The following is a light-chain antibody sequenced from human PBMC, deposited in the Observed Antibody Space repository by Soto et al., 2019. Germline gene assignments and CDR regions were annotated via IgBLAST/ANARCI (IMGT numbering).Light chain of an antibody. CDR1: HSGIGNFNY. CDR3: SSYLSSATLEL. Sequence: QSALTQPASVSGSPGQSITISCTGTHSGIGNFNYVSWYQQHPGKAPKLIIFEVSSRPLGVSNRFSGSKSGNTASLTISGLQAEDEADYYCSSYLSSATLELFGTGTKLTVL. CDR2: EVS. J-gene: IGLJ1*01. V-gene: IGLV2-14*01.